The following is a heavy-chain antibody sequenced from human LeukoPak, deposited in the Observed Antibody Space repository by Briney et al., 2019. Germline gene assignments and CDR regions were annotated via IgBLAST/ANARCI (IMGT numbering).Heavy chain of an antibody. D-gene: IGHD1-26*01. CDR1: GFTFDDYA. V-gene: IGHV3-9*01. CDR2: ISWNSGSI. Sequence: GGSLRLSCAASGFTFDDYAMHWVRQAPGKGLEWFSGISWNSGSIGYADSVKGRFTISRDNAKNSLYLQMNSLRAEDTALYYCAKDGSPAGYYYYYMDVWGKGTTVTVSS. J-gene: IGHJ6*03. CDR3: AKDGSPAGYYYYYMDV.